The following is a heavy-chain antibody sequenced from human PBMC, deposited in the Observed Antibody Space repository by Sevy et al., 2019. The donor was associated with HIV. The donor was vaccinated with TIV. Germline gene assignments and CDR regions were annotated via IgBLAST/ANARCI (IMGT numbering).Heavy chain of an antibody. CDR1: GYTLTELS. CDR2: FDPEDGET. J-gene: IGHJ3*02. CDR3: ATGVGATTLFDI. Sequence: ASVKVSCKVSGYTLTELSMHWVRQAPGKGLEWMGGFDPEDGETIYAQKFQGRVTMTEDTSTDTAYMELSSLRSEDTAVYYCATGVGATTLFDIWGQGTMVTVSS. V-gene: IGHV1-24*01. D-gene: IGHD1-26*01.